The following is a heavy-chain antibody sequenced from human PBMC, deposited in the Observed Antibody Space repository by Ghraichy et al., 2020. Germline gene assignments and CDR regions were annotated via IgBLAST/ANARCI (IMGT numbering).Heavy chain of an antibody. J-gene: IGHJ2*01. CDR1: GFTFSSYA. Sequence: GGSLRLSCAASGFTFSSYAMHWVRQAPGKGLEWVAVISYDGSNKYYADSVKGRFTISRDNSKNTLYLQMNSLRAEDTAVYYCARGGIAAAGPYWYFDLWGRGTLVTVSS. D-gene: IGHD6-13*01. CDR3: ARGGIAAAGPYWYFDL. CDR2: ISYDGSNK. V-gene: IGHV3-30-3*01.